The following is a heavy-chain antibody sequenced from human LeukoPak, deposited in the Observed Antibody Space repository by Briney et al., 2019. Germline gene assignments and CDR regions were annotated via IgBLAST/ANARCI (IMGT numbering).Heavy chain of an antibody. CDR1: GFTFSNYA. CDR3: AKRLGGRKELDYFDY. V-gene: IGHV3-23*01. CDR2: ISDSGGTT. J-gene: IGHJ4*02. Sequence: GGSLRLSCAASGFTFSNYAMNWVRQAPGKGLEWVSVISDSGGTTYYADSVKGRFTISRDNSKNTLYLQMNSLRAEDTAVYYCAKRLGGRKELDYFDYWGQGTLVTVSS. D-gene: IGHD1-26*01.